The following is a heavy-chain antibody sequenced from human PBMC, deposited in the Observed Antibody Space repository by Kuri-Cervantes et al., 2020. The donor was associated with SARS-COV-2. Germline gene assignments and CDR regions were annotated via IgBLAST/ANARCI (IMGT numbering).Heavy chain of an antibody. CDR3: ARDIEFFLVVPAATALGSNWFDP. J-gene: IGHJ5*02. D-gene: IGHD2-2*01. CDR1: GGSIGSSSYY. CDR2: IYHSGST. V-gene: IGHV4-39*07. Sequence: SETLSLTCTVSGGSIGSSSYYWGWIRQPPGKGLEWIGSIYHSGSTYYNPSLKSRVTISVDTSKNQFSLKLSSVTAADTAVYYCARDIEFFLVVPAATALGSNWFDPWGQGTLVTVSS.